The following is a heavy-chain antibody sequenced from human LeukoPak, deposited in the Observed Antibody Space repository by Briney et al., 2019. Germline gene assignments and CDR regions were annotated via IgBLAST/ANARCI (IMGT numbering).Heavy chain of an antibody. CDR1: GFTFSSHW. CDR3: AANSWMLGMDV. J-gene: IGHJ6*02. D-gene: IGHD2-8*01. CDR2: INSDGSNT. Sequence: GGSLRLSCAASGFTFSSHWMHWVRRAPGKGPVWVSHINSDGSNTGYADSVKGRFTSSRDNAKNTLYLQMNSLGADDTAVYYCAANSWMLGMDVWGQGTTVTVSS. V-gene: IGHV3-74*01.